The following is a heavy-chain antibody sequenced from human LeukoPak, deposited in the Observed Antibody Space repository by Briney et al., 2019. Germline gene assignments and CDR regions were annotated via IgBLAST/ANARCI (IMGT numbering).Heavy chain of an antibody. CDR1: GGSFSGYY. Sequence: SETLSLTCAVYGGSFSGYYWSWIRQPPGKGLEWIGEINHSGSTNYNPSLKSRVTISVDTSKNQFSLKLSSVTAADTAVYYCARIGDVYYYYYMDVWGKGTTVTVSS. V-gene: IGHV4-34*01. J-gene: IGHJ6*03. CDR2: INHSGST. D-gene: IGHD3-16*01. CDR3: ARIGDVYYYYYMDV.